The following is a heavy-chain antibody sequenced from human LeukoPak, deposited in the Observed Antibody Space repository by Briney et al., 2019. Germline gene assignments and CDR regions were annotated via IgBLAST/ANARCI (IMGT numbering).Heavy chain of an antibody. Sequence: GGSLRLSCAASGFTFSSYSMNWVRQAPGKGLEWVSSISSSSSYIYYADSVKGRFTISRDNAKNSLYLQMNSLRAEDTAVYYCTRSYSSGWYGHMDVWGKGTTVTVSS. D-gene: IGHD6-19*01. V-gene: IGHV3-21*01. CDR2: ISSSSSYI. CDR1: GFTFSSYS. J-gene: IGHJ6*03. CDR3: TRSYSSGWYGHMDV.